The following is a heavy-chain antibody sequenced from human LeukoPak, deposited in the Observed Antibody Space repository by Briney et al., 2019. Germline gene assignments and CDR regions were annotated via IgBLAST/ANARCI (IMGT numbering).Heavy chain of an antibody. V-gene: IGHV4-61*02. CDR3: ARGGSGWSDGAFDI. CDR2: IYTNGST. D-gene: IGHD6-19*01. CDR1: GGSISSGRYY. J-gene: IGHJ3*02. Sequence: SQTLSLTCTVSGGSISSGRYYWSWIRQPAGKGLEWIVRIYTNGSTNYNPSLKSRVTISVDTSKNQFSLKLSSVAAADTAVYYCARGGSGWSDGAFDIWGQGTMVTVSS.